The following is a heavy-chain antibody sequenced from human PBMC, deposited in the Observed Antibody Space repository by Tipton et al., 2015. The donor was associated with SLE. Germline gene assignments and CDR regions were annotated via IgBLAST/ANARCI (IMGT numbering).Heavy chain of an antibody. CDR1: GFTLSSYA. D-gene: IGHD6-6*01. J-gene: IGHJ4*02. CDR3: ARDRYSSSTLFEY. CDR2: ISWNSGSI. V-gene: IGHV3-9*01. Sequence: SLRLSCAASGFTLSSYAMHWVRQAPGKGLEWVSGISWNSGSIGYADSVKGRFSISRDNAKNSLSLQMISLRTEDTAFYYCARDRYSSSTLFEYWGQGTLVTVSS.